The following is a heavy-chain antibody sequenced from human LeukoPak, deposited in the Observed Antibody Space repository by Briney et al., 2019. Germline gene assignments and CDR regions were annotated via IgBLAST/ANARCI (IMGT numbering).Heavy chain of an antibody. CDR1: RFQFSSYA. V-gene: IGHV3-30-3*01. CDR3: ARGGGYGMDV. Sequence: GGSLRLSCVASRFQFSSYAMSWVRQAPGKGLEWVAVISYDGSNKYYADSVKGRFTISRDNSKNTLYLQMNSLRAEDTSVYYCARGGGYGMDVWGQGTTVTVSS. CDR2: ISYDGSNK. D-gene: IGHD3-10*01. J-gene: IGHJ6*02.